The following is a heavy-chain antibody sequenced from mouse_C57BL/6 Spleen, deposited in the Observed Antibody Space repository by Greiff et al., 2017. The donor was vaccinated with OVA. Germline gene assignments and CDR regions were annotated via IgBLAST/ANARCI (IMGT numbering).Heavy chain of an antibody. V-gene: IGHV1-81*01. CDR3: AREGTAQATGFAY. J-gene: IGHJ3*01. CDR1: GYTFTSYG. CDR2: IYPRSGNT. D-gene: IGHD3-2*02. Sequence: VQLVESGAELARPGASVKLSCKASGYTFTSYGISWVKQRTGQGLEWIGEIYPRSGNTYYNEKFKGKATLTADKSSSTAYMELRSLTSEDSAVYFCAREGTAQATGFAYWGQGTLVTVSA.